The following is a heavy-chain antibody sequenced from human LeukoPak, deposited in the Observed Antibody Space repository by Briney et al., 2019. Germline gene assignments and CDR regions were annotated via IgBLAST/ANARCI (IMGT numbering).Heavy chain of an antibody. CDR1: GGTFNSYA. V-gene: IGHV1-69*13. CDR3: ARHSGYHSTMYLDY. D-gene: IGHD3-22*01. CDR2: ITAIFRTT. Sequence: GASVRVSCKTSGGTFNSYAISWVRQAPGQGLGWMGGITAIFRTTNYAQKFQGRVTITADESMSTIYMELSSLRSGDTAVYYCARHSGYHSTMYLDYWGQGTLVTVSS. J-gene: IGHJ4*02.